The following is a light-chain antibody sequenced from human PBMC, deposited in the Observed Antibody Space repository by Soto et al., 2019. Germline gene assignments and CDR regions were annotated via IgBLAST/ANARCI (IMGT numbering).Light chain of an antibody. V-gene: IGLV2-14*03. J-gene: IGLJ1*01. CDR1: SSDVGAYDY. CDR3: SSFTTSTSYV. CDR2: DVS. Sequence: QSVLTQPASVSGSPGQSITISCTGTSSDVGAYDYVSWDQQHPGEVPKLMIFDVSDRPSGVSNRFSGSKSGNTASLTISGLQADDQPDYYCSSFTTSTSYVFGTGTKLTVL.